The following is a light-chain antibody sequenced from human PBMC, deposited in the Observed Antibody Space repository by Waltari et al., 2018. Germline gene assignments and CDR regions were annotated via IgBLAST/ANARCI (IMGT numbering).Light chain of an antibody. CDR2: GAS. J-gene: IGKJ4*01. V-gene: IGKV3-15*01. CDR1: QSVSRF. CDR3: QQYNDWPPLT. Sequence: EVVMTQSPATLSVSPGERATLSCRASQSVSRFVAWYQQKPGQAPRLLIYGASTRATGIPARFSGSGSGTEFTITISSLQSEDFAVYYCQQYNDWPPLTFGGGTKVEIK.